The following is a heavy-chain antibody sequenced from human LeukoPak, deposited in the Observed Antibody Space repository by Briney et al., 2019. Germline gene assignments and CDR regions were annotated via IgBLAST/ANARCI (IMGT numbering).Heavy chain of an antibody. CDR2: ISSTGSYI. V-gene: IGHV3-21*01. CDR1: GFTFSSYS. CDR3: ARVHARGWAYFDY. Sequence: GGCLRLSCAASGFTFSSYSMNWGRQAPGKGLEWVSFISSTGSYIYYADSVKGRFTISRDNAKNSLYLQVNSLRAEDTAVYYCARVHARGWAYFDYWGHGTLDTVSS. D-gene: IGHD6-19*01. J-gene: IGHJ4*01.